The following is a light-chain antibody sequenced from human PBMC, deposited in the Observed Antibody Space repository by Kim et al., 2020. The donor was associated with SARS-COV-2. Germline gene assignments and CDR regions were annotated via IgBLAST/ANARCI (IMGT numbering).Light chain of an antibody. CDR2: ASS. CDR3: QQSNAIPWT. J-gene: IGKJ1*01. Sequence: ASVGDRVTITCRASQEVRDWLAWYQHTPGRAPTLLIYASSTLRSGVPPRFTGGGSGTQFTLTINDLQPDDFATYFCQQSNAIPWTFGPGTKVDIK. V-gene: IGKV1-12*01. CDR1: QEVRDW.